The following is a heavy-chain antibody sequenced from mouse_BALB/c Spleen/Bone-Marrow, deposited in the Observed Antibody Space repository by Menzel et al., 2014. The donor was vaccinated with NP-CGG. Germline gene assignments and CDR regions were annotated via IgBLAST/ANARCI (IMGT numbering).Heavy chain of an antibody. CDR3: ARLGYYGSSDY. CDR2: INPDSSTI. CDR1: GFDFRRYW. J-gene: IGHJ2*01. D-gene: IGHD1-1*01. V-gene: IGHV4-1*02. Sequence: EVKLMESGGGLVQPGGSLKLSCAASGFDFRRYWMSWVRQAPGKGLEWIGEINPDSSTINYTPSLKDKFIISRDNAKNTLYLQMSKVRSEDTALYYCARLGYYGSSDYWGQGTLSQSPQ.